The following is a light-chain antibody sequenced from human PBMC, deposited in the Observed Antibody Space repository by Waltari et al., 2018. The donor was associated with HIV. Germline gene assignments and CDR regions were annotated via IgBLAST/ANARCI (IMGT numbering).Light chain of an antibody. J-gene: IGKJ5*01. CDR3: QQRSNWIT. CDR2: DAS. CDR1: QSVSSY. Sequence: EIVLTQSPATLSLSPGDRATLSCRASQSVSSYLAWYQQKPGQAPRLLIYDASNRATGIPARFSGSGSGTDFTPTISSLEPEDFAVYYCQQRSNWITFGQGTRLEIK. V-gene: IGKV3-11*01.